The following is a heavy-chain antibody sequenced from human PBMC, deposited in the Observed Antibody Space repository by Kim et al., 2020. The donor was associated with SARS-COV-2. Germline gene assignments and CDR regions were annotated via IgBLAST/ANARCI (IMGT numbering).Heavy chain of an antibody. CDR3: ARGGSFYYSFFDY. J-gene: IGHJ4*02. Sequence: YVDSVKGRFTVSRDNSKNTLYVEMNSLRVEDTAVYYCARGGSFYYSFFDYWGQGTLVTVSS. V-gene: IGHV3-33*01. D-gene: IGHD3-22*01.